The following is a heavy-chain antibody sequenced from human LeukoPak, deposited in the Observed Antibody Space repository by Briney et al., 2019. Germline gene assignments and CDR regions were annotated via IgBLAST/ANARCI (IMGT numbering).Heavy chain of an antibody. Sequence: GRSLRLSCAASGFTFSSYAMHWVRQAPGKGLEWVAVISYDGGNKYYADSVKGRFTISRDNSKNTLYLQMNSLRAEDTAVYYCAGGYCSGGSCSLSGPWGQGTLVTVSS. CDR1: GFTFSSYA. D-gene: IGHD2-15*01. CDR3: AGGYCSGGSCSLSGP. V-gene: IGHV3-30-3*01. CDR2: ISYDGGNK. J-gene: IGHJ5*02.